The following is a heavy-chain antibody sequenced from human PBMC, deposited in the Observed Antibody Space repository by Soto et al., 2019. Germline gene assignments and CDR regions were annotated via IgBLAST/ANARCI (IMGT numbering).Heavy chain of an antibody. D-gene: IGHD2-15*01. Sequence: GGSLRLSGAASGFTFSSYAMSWVRQAPGKGLEWVSAISGSGGSTYYADSVKGRFTISRDNSKNTLYLQMNSLRAEDTAVYYCATPRDIVVVVAATFTDYWGQGTLVTVSS. CDR3: ATPRDIVVVVAATFTDY. CDR2: ISGSGGST. V-gene: IGHV3-23*01. CDR1: GFTFSSYA. J-gene: IGHJ4*02.